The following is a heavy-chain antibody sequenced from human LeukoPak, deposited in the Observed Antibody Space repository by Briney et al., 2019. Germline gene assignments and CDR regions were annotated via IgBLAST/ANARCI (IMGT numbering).Heavy chain of an antibody. J-gene: IGHJ4*02. Sequence: SETLSLTCTVSGGSISSYYWSWIRQPPGKGLEWIGYIYYSGSTNYNPSLKSRVTISVDTSKNQFSLKLSSVTAADTAVYYCARGNRRTTFDYWGQGTLVTVSS. CDR2: IYYSGST. CDR3: ARGNRRTTFDY. CDR1: GGSISSYY. V-gene: IGHV4-59*01. D-gene: IGHD4-17*01.